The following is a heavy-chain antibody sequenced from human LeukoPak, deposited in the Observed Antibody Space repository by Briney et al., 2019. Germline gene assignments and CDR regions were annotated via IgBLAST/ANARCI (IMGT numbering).Heavy chain of an antibody. CDR1: GGSISSSSYY. Sequence: SSETLSLTCTVSGGSISSSSYYWGWIRQPPGKGLEWIGSIYYSGSTYYNPSLKSRVTISVDTSKNQFSLKLSSVTAADTAVYYCARQNTYYDILTGYPLPMDVWGQGTTVTVSS. CDR3: ARQNTYYDILTGYPLPMDV. V-gene: IGHV4-39*01. J-gene: IGHJ6*02. CDR2: IYYSGST. D-gene: IGHD3-9*01.